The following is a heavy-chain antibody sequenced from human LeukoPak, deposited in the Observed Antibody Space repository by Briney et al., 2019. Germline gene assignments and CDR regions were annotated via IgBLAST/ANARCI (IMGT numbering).Heavy chain of an antibody. CDR2: IYYSGST. V-gene: IGHV4-59*01. CDR1: GGSISSYY. D-gene: IGHD3-22*01. Sequence: KPSETLSLTCTVSGGSISSYYWSWIRQPPGKGREWIGYIYYSGSTNYNPSLKSRVTISVDTSKNQFSLKLSSVTAADTAVYYCARDRRYYYDSSGYYHYYYGMDVWGQGTTVTVSS. CDR3: ARDRRYYYDSSGYYHYYYGMDV. J-gene: IGHJ6*02.